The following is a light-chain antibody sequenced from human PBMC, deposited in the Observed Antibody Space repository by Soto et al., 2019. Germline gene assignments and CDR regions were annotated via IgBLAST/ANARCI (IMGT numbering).Light chain of an antibody. V-gene: IGKV3-11*01. CDR2: DAS. J-gene: IGKJ5*01. CDR3: QQRSNGPPVT. Sequence: VILTQSPATLSLSPGERATLSCRASQSVSSYLAWYQQKPGQAPRLLIYDASNRATGIPARFSGSGSGTDFTLTISSLEPEDFAVYYCQQRSNGPPVTFGQGTRVEI. CDR1: QSVSSY.